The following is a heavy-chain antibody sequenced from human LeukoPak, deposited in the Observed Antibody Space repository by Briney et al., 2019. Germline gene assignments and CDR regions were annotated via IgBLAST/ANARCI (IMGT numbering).Heavy chain of an antibody. CDR1: GFTFNNYW. J-gene: IGHJ4*02. CDR3: ARTSGSNSGPIDY. D-gene: IGHD1-26*01. V-gene: IGHV3-30*03. Sequence: GGSLRLSCAASGFTFNNYWMHWVRQAPGKGLEWVAVISYDGSNKYYADSVKGRFTISRDNSKNTLYLQMNSLRAEDTAVYYCARTSGSNSGPIDYWGQGTLVTVSS. CDR2: ISYDGSNK.